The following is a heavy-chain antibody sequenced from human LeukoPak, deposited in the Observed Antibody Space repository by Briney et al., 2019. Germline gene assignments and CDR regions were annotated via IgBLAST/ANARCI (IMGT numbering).Heavy chain of an antibody. CDR1: GGSISSISSNSYR. J-gene: IGHJ6*02. CDR2: IYYSGST. V-gene: IGHV4-39*02. Sequence: SETLSLTCIVSGGSISSISSNSYRWGWLRQPPGKGLEWIGSIYYSGSTYYNPSLKSRVTRSVDTSKNQFSLKLSSVTAADTALYYCAREMGVVTPHGIDVWGQGTTATVPS. CDR3: AREMGVVTPHGIDV. D-gene: IGHD4-23*01.